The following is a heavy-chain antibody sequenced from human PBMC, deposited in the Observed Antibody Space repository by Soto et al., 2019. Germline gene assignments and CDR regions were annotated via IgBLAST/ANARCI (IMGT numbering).Heavy chain of an antibody. CDR1: GGTFSSYA. CDR3: ARDGLGYDSSGEGPL. V-gene: IGHV1-69*06. J-gene: IGHJ4*02. CDR2: IIPIFGTA. D-gene: IGHD3-22*01. Sequence: SVKVSFKASGGTFSSYAISWVRQAPGQGLEWMGGIIPIFGTANYAQKFQGRVTITADKSTSTAYMELSSLRSEDTAVYYCARDGLGYDSSGEGPLWGQGTLVTVSS.